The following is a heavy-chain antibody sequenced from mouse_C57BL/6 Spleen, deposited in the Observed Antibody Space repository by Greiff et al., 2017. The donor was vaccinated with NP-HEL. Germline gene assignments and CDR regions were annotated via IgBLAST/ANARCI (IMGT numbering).Heavy chain of an antibody. CDR1: GYSITSGYY. Sequence: EVKLEESGPGLVKPSQSLSLTCSVTGYSITSGYYWNWIRQFPGNKLEWMGYISYDGSNNYNPSLKNRISITRDTSKNQFFLKLNSVTTEDTATYYCHTVPDYWGQGTTLTVSS. J-gene: IGHJ2*01. CDR3: HTVPDY. V-gene: IGHV3-6*01. D-gene: IGHD1-1*01. CDR2: ISYDGSN.